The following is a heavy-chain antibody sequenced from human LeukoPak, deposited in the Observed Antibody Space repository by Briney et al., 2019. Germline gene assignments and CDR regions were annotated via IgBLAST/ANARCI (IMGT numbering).Heavy chain of an antibody. V-gene: IGHV3-33*01. CDR3: ATSSRRNYFDH. Sequence: PGGSLRLSCVASGFIFSTYGLRWVRQSPGRGLEWVAVIWYDGSQRYYADSVKCRFTISRDDYQITIYLQMDSPRAEDTAVYYCATSSRRNYFDHWGQGTLVTVSS. CDR1: GFIFSTYG. J-gene: IGHJ4*02. D-gene: IGHD1-14*01. CDR2: IWYDGSQR.